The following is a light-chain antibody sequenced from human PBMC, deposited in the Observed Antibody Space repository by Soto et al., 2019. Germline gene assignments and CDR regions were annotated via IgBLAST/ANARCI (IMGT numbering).Light chain of an antibody. V-gene: IGLV2-11*01. CDR2: DVT. CDR3: CSFAGSFSYV. CDR1: SSDVGRYDY. Sequence: SVLTQPRSVSGSPGQSVTISCTGTSSDVGRYDYVSWYQQHPGKAPKLIIYDVTERPAGVPDRFSGSKSGSTASLTISGLQAEDEADYSCCSFAGSFSYVFGGGTKVTVL. J-gene: IGLJ1*01.